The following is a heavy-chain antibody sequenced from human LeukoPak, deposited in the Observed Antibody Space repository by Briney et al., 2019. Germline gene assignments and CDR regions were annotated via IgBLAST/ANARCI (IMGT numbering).Heavy chain of an antibody. Sequence: SETLSLTCTVSGGSISSYYWSWIRQPPGKGLEWIAYIHYSGSTNYNPSLKSRVTISVDTSKNQFALKLSSVTAADTAVYYCARAGLGGTYLNWLESWGQGTLVTVSS. CDR3: ARAGLGGTYLNWLES. CDR2: IHYSGST. CDR1: GGSISSYY. D-gene: IGHD6-19*01. J-gene: IGHJ5*01. V-gene: IGHV4-59*08.